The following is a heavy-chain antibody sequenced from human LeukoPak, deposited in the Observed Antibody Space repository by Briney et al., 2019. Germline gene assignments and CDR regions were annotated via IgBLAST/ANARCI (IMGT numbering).Heavy chain of an antibody. CDR2: INPSGGST. D-gene: IGHD3-10*01. CDR3: ARDPMVRGVIPSVGFDY. J-gene: IGHJ4*02. Sequence: GASVKVSCKASGYTFTSYYMHWVRQAPGQGLEWMGIINPSGGSTSYAQKFQGRVTMTRDTSMSTVYMELSSLRSEDTAVYYCARDPMVRGVIPSVGFDYWGQGTLVTVSS. CDR1: GYTFTSYY. V-gene: IGHV1-46*01.